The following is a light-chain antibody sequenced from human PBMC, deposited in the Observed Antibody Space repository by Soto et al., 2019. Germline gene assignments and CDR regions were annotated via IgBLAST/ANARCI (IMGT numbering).Light chain of an antibody. Sequence: QSALTQPGSVSGSPGQPITISSTGTSSDVGGYNYVSWYQQHPGKAPKLMIYDVSNRPSGVSNRFSGSKSGNTASLTISGLQAEDESDYYCRSYTSSSTPHVVFGGGTKLTVL. CDR1: SSDVGGYNY. CDR3: RSYTSSSTPHVV. V-gene: IGLV2-14*01. CDR2: DVS. J-gene: IGLJ2*01.